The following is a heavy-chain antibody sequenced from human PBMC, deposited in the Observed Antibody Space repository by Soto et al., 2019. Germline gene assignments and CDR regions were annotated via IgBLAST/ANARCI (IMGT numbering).Heavy chain of an antibody. D-gene: IGHD2-8*01. CDR2: IYYSGST. J-gene: IGHJ6*04. Sequence: SETLSLTCTVSGGSISSGGYYWSWIRQHPGKGLEWIGYIYYSGSTYYNPSLKSRVTISVDTSKNQFSLKLSSVTAADTAVYYCARDRGYCTNGVCYRGSLGMDVWGKGTTVTVSS. CDR1: GGSISSGGYY. V-gene: IGHV4-31*03. CDR3: ARDRGYCTNGVCYRGSLGMDV.